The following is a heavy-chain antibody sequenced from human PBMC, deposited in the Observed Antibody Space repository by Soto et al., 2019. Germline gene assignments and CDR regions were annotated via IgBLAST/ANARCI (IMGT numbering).Heavy chain of an antibody. D-gene: IGHD2-15*01. CDR2: IYYSGST. Sequence: SETLSLTCTVSGGSISSYYWSWIRQPPGKGLEWIGYIYYSGSTNYNPSLKSRVTISVDTSKNQFSLKLSSVTAADTAVYYCARADCSGGSCHFDYWGQGTLVTVSS. J-gene: IGHJ4*02. CDR1: GGSISSYY. CDR3: ARADCSGGSCHFDY. V-gene: IGHV4-59*01.